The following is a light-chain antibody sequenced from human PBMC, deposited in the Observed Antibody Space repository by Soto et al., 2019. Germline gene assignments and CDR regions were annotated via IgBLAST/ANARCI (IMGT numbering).Light chain of an antibody. CDR3: QQYTGPPTT. CDR1: QTVSSNY. J-gene: IGKJ5*01. V-gene: IGKV3-20*01. CDR2: GAS. Sequence: EIVMTQSPATLSVSPGETTRLSCRASQTVSSNYLAWCQQRPGQAPRLLIYGASTRAAGIPDRFSGSGSGTDFTLTITGLEPEDSAVYFCQQYTGPPTTFGQGTRLEIK.